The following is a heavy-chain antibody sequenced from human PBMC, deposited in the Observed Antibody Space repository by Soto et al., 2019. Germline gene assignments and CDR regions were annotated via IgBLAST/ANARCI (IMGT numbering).Heavy chain of an antibody. V-gene: IGHV1-8*01. Sequence: GASVKVSCKASGYTFTSYDINWVRQATGQGLEWMGWMNPNSGNTGYAQKFQGRVTMTRNTSISTAYMELSSLRSEDTAVYYCARAGYYYGSGSYYMPPMVFAYWGQGTLVTVSS. CDR2: MNPNSGNT. CDR3: ARAGYYYGSGSYYMPPMVFAY. J-gene: IGHJ4*02. D-gene: IGHD3-10*01. CDR1: GYTFTSYD.